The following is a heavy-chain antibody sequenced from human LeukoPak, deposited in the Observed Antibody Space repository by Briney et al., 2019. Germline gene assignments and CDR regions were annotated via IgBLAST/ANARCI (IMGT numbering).Heavy chain of an antibody. CDR3: AGLSSGWHPRR. D-gene: IGHD6-19*01. Sequence: SETLSLTCTVSGGSISSYYWSWIRQPPGKGLEWIGYIYYSGSTNYNPSLKSRVTISVDTSKNQFSLKLSSVTAADTAVYYCAGLSSGWHPRRWGQGTLVTVSS. CDR1: GGSISSYY. V-gene: IGHV4-59*01. CDR2: IYYSGST. J-gene: IGHJ4*02.